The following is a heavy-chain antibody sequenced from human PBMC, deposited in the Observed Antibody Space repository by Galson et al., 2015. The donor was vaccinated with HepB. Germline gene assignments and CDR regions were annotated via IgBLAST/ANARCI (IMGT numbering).Heavy chain of an antibody. D-gene: IGHD1-26*01. V-gene: IGHV3-33*01. Sequence: SLRLSCAASGFTFSTYGMHWVRQAPGKGLEWVAVMWYDESNEYYADSVKGRFTISRDNSKNTLYLQMSSLRAEDTAVYYCARGRTTGSYYSHFDSWGQGTLVTVSS. J-gene: IGHJ4*02. CDR3: ARGRTTGSYYSHFDS. CDR2: MWYDESNE. CDR1: GFTFSTYG.